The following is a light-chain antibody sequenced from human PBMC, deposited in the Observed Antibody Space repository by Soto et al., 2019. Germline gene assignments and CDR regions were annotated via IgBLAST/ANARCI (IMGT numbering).Light chain of an antibody. CDR3: QQYNSQSSIT. Sequence: DIQMTQSPSTLSASVGDRVTITCRASQTISNWLAWYQQKPGKAPKLLIFDASSLESGVPSRFSGSGSGTEFTLTISSLQADDFATYYCQQYNSQSSITFGQGTRLE. J-gene: IGKJ5*01. CDR2: DAS. V-gene: IGKV1-5*01. CDR1: QTISNW.